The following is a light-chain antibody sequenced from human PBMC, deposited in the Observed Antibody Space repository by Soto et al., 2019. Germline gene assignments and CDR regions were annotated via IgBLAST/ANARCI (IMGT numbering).Light chain of an antibody. V-gene: IGKV3-11*01. CDR1: RSVRSY. CDR3: QQRYAWPPFT. Sequence: EIVLTQSPATLSLSPGERATLSCRASRSVRSYLAWYQQKPGQAPRLLIYDASNRAAGIPARFSGSGSETDFTLTISNLEPEDFAVYYCQQRYAWPPFTFGQGTRLESK. J-gene: IGKJ5*01. CDR2: DAS.